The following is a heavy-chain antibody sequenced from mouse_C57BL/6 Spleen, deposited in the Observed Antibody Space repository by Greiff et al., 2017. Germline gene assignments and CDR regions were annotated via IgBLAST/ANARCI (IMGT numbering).Heavy chain of an antibody. CDR1: GYAFSSYW. Sequence: VQLQQSGAELVKPGASVKISCTASGYAFSSYWMNWVKQRPGKGLEWIGQIYPGDGDTNYNGKFKGKATLTADKSSSTAYMQLSSLTAEDSAVXFCARNYYGSSHWYFDVWGTGTTVTVSS. V-gene: IGHV1-80*01. D-gene: IGHD1-1*01. CDR3: ARNYYGSSHWYFDV. J-gene: IGHJ1*03. CDR2: IYPGDGDT.